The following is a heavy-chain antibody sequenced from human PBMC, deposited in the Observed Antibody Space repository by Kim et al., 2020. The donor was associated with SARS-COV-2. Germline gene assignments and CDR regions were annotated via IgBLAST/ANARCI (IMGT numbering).Heavy chain of an antibody. CDR1: GGSFSGYY. CDR3: ARGLISSYYYYYGMDV. Sequence: SETLSLTCAVYGGSFSGYYWSWIRQPPGKGLEWIGEINHSGSTNYNPSLKSRVTISVDTSKNQFSLKLSSVTAADTAVYYCARGLISSYYYYYGMDVWDQGTTVTVSS. D-gene: IGHD6-13*01. V-gene: IGHV4-34*01. J-gene: IGHJ6*02. CDR2: INHSGST.